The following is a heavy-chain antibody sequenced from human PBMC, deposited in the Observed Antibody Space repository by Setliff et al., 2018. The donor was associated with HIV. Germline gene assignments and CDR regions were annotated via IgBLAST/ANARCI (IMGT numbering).Heavy chain of an antibody. CDR3: ARDYFDSSAYHYGFGAFDI. Sequence: GASVKVSCKASGYTFTNFYMHWVRQAPGQGLEWMGMINPSGGSASYAQKFQGRVTMSRDTSTSTVYMELSSLRSEDTAVYYCARDYFDSSAYHYGFGAFDIWGQGTVVTVSS. J-gene: IGHJ3*02. CDR2: INPSGGSA. CDR1: GYTFTNFY. D-gene: IGHD3-22*01. V-gene: IGHV1-46*01.